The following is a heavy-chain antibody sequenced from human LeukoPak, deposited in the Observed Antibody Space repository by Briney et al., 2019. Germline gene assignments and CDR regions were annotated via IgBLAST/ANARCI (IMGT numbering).Heavy chain of an antibody. CDR2: IIPIFGTA. Sequence: SVKVSCKASGGTFISYAISWVRQAPGQGLEWMGGIIPIFGTANYAQKFQGRVTITADESTSTAYMELSSLRSEDTAVYYCARGDCSGGSCYVPFDYWGQGTLVTVSS. V-gene: IGHV1-69*13. CDR3: ARGDCSGGSCYVPFDY. D-gene: IGHD2-15*01. CDR1: GGTFISYA. J-gene: IGHJ4*02.